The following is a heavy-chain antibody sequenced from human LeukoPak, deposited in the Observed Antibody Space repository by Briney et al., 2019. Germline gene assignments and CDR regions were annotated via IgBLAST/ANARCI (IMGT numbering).Heavy chain of an antibody. CDR2: IKSKTDGGTT. J-gene: IGHJ4*02. Sequence: GGSLRLSCAASGFTFSSYGMYWVRQAPGKGLEWVGRIKSKTDGGTTDYAAPVKGRFTISRDDSKNTLYLQMNSLKTEDTAVYYCTPDFYSSGVWGQGTLVTVSS. CDR3: TPDFYSSGV. V-gene: IGHV3-15*01. D-gene: IGHD3-22*01. CDR1: GFTFSSYG.